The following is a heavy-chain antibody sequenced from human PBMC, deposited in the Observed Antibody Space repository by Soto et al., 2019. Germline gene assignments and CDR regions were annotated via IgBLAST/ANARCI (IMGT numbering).Heavy chain of an antibody. V-gene: IGHV1-69*12. CDR1: GGTFSSYA. CDR2: IIPIFGTA. CDR3: ARRPPLQHYYDYGMDV. J-gene: IGHJ6*02. Sequence: QVQLVQSGAEVKKPGSSVKVSCKASGGTFSSYAISWVRQAPGQGLEWMGGIIPIFGTANYAQKFQGRVTITADESTTTAYMELSSLSSEDTAVYYCARRPPLQHYYDYGMDVWGQGTTFTVSS. D-gene: IGHD4-4*01.